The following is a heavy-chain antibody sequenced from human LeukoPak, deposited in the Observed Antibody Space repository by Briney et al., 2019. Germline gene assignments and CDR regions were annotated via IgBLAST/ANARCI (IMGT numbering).Heavy chain of an antibody. V-gene: IGHV5-51*01. J-gene: IGHJ4*02. CDR2: IYPGDSDT. CDR1: GYSFTSYW. D-gene: IGHD2-2*01. Sequence: HGESLKISCKGSGYSFTSYWIGWVRQMPGKGLEWMGIIYPGDSDTRYSPPFQGQVTISADKSISTAYLQWSSLKASDTAMYYCARSMGYCSSTSCYVDYWGQGTLDTVSS. CDR3: ARSMGYCSSTSCYVDY.